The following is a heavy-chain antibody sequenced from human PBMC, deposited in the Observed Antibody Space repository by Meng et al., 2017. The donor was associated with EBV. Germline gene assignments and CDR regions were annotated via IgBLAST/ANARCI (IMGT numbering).Heavy chain of an antibody. CDR1: GFTFSRFW. Sequence: VQLVESGGGPVRPGGSLRLSCAVSGFTFSRFWMHWVRQVPGKGLVWVARTNEDGGITNYADSVKGRFIISRDNTRNTLYLQMNSLRDEDTAVYFCSRDLAGPFDYWGQGTLVTVSS. V-gene: IGHV3-74*01. CDR3: SRDLAGPFDY. CDR2: TNEDGGIT. J-gene: IGHJ4*02.